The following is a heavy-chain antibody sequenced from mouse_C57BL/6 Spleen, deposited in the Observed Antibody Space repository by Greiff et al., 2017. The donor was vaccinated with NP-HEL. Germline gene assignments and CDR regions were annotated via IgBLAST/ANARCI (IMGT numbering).Heavy chain of an antibody. Sequence: VQLQQSGAELVRPGASVKLSCTASGSNIKDDYMHWVKQRPEQGLEWIGWIDPENGDTEYASKFQGKATITADTSSNTAYLQLSSLTSEDTAVYYCTPSGNYAMDYWGQGTSVTVSS. CDR1: GSNIKDDY. CDR2: IDPENGDT. J-gene: IGHJ4*01. D-gene: IGHD4-1*01. CDR3: TPSGNYAMDY. V-gene: IGHV14-4*01.